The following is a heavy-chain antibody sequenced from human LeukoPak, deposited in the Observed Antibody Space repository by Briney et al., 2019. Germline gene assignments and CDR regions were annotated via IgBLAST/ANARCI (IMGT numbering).Heavy chain of an antibody. CDR1: GYTFTSNY. V-gene: IGHV1-2*02. D-gene: IGHD6-19*01. Sequence: ASVKVSCKAFGYTFTSNYMHWVRQAPGQGLEWMGWINPNSGGTNYAQKFQGRVTMTRDTSMSTAYMELSRLRSDDTAVYYCALPAEWLPQSWFDPWGQGTLVTVSS. CDR2: INPNSGGT. CDR3: ALPAEWLPQSWFDP. J-gene: IGHJ5*02.